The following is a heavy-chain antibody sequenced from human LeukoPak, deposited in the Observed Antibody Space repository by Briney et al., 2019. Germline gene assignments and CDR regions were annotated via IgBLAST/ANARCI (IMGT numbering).Heavy chain of an antibody. CDR1: GYTFTSYY. CDR2: INPSGCST. CDR3: AISPHYYGMDV. V-gene: IGHV1-46*01. D-gene: IGHD3-16*02. J-gene: IGHJ6*04. Sequence: ASVKVSCKASGYTFTSYYRHWVRQAPGQRLEGMGIINPSGCSTSYAQKFQGRVTMHRDTSTSTVYMELSSLRSEDTAVYDCAISPHYYGMDVGGKGTTVTVPS.